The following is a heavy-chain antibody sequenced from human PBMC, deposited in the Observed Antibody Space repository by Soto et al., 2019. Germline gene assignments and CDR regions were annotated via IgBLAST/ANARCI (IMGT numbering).Heavy chain of an antibody. V-gene: IGHV3-33*01. CDR3: ARDYDILTGRSYYFDY. CDR1: GFTFSSYG. CDR2: IWYDGSNK. Sequence: GGSLRLSCAASGFTFSSYGMHWVRQAPGKGLEWVAVIWYDGSNKYYADSVKGRFTISRDNSKNTLYLQMNSLRAEDTAVYYCARDYDILTGRSYYFDYWGQGTLVTVSS. D-gene: IGHD3-9*01. J-gene: IGHJ4*02.